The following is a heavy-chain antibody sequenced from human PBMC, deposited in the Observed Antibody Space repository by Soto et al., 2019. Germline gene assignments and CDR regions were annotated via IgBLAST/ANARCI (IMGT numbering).Heavy chain of an antibody. Sequence: GSLRLSCAASGFTFSSYWMSWVRQAPGKGLEWIGSIYYRGNAYYNPSLQTRVTISLDKSRSQFSLKLNSVTAADSAVYYCARTVLGPDLLADSFVDYYYYMDVWGQGTTVTVSS. V-gene: IGHV4-59*05. CDR2: IYYRGNA. J-gene: IGHJ6*03. CDR1: GFTFSSYW. D-gene: IGHD3-9*01. CDR3: ARTVLGPDLLADSFVDYYYYMDV.